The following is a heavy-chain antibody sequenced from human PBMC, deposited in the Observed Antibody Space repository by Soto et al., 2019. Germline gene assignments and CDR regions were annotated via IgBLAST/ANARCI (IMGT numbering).Heavy chain of an antibody. CDR1: GFTFSSYV. D-gene: IGHD6-13*01. J-gene: IGHJ4*02. V-gene: IGHV3-30*18. CDR3: EEAASSWQGSDY. CDR2: ISYEGSNT. Sequence: QVQLVESGGGVVQPGRSLRLSCAASGFTFSSYVMHWVRQAPGKGLEWVAVISYEGSNTYYADSVKGRFTISRDNSKNTLYLQMNSLTAEDTAVYYCEEAASSWQGSDYWGQGSLVTVSS.